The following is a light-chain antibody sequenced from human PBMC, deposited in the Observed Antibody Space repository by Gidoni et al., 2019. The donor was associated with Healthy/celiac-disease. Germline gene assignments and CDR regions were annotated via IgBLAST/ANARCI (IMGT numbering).Light chain of an antibody. J-gene: IGLJ2*01. CDR3: QSYDSSLSGSV. Sequence: QSVLTQPPSVSGAPGQRVTISCTGSSSNIGAGYEVHWYQQLPGTAPKLPTYGNSHRPSGVPDRFSCSKSGTSASLAITGLQAEDEADYYCQSYDSSLSGSVFGGGTKLTVL. CDR1: SSNIGAGYE. CDR2: GNS. V-gene: IGLV1-40*01.